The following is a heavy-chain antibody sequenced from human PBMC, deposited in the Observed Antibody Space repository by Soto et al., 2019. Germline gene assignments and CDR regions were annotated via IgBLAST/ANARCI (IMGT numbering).Heavy chain of an antibody. CDR3: GRDRDTYNKGVLDY. CDR2: TSYDGSNT. V-gene: IGHV3-33*01. J-gene: IGHJ4*02. CDR1: GFTFSNFG. Sequence: QVHLMESGGGVVQPGRSLRLSCAASGFTFSNFGMHWVRQAPGKGLEWVAVTSYDGSNTYYADSVKGRFTISRDNSKNTLYLQMNSLRAEDTAVYSCGRDRDTYNKGVLDYWGQGTLVTVSS. D-gene: IGHD1-1*01.